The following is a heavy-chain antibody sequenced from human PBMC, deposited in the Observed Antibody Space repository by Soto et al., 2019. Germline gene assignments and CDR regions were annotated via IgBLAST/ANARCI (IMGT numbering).Heavy chain of an antibody. Sequence: QVQVMESGGGVVQPGRSLRISCAASGFTLSNSGIHWVRQAPGKGLEWVAAVCFHGGGEYYADSVKGRFTIFSDSSKNMVYIQMNSLRADDTAVYHCVKGPDNWDDSNWFDPWGQGILVTVSS. CDR2: VCFHGGGE. D-gene: IGHD3-16*01. J-gene: IGHJ5*02. CDR1: GFTLSNSG. CDR3: VKGPDNWDDSNWFDP. V-gene: IGHV3-30*18.